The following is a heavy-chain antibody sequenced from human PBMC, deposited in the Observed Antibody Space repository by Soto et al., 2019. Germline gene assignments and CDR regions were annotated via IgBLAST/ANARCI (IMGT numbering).Heavy chain of an antibody. J-gene: IGHJ6*02. CDR3: AREGAGLAEGSGDYYYGMDV. Sequence: SETLSLTCAVSGGSISSSNWWSWVRQPPGKGLEWIGEIYHSGSTNYNPSLKSRVTISVDKSKNQFSLKLSSVTAADTAVYYCAREGAGLAEGSGDYYYGMDVWGQGTTVTVSS. CDR2: IYHSGST. CDR1: GGSISSSNW. D-gene: IGHD6-13*01. V-gene: IGHV4-4*02.